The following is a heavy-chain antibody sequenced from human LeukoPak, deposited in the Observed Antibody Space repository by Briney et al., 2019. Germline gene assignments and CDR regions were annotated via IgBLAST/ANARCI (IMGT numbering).Heavy chain of an antibody. CDR1: GYTFTSYD. CDR2: MNPNSGNT. Sequence: ASVKVSCKASGYTFTSYDINWVRQAPGQGLEWMGWMNPNSGNTAYAQKFQGRVTMTRNTSITTAYMELSSLRSEDTAVYYCASPRISGDSSGYYDTLQYWGQGTLVTVSS. D-gene: IGHD3-22*01. CDR3: ASPRISGDSSGYYDTLQY. J-gene: IGHJ1*01. V-gene: IGHV1-8*01.